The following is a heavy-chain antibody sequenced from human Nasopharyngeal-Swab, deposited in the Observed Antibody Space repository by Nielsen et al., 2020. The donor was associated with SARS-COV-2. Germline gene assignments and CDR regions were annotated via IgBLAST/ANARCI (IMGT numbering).Heavy chain of an antibody. CDR2: ISSSSSII. J-gene: IGHJ6*04. V-gene: IGHV3-48*02. CDR3: AREPAARPPAPDYYYYYGMDV. D-gene: IGHD6-6*01. CDR1: GFTFSSYS. Sequence: GESLKISCAASGFTFSSYSMNWVRQAPGKGLEWVSYISSSSSIIYYADSVKGRFTISRDNAKNSLYLQMNSLRDEDTAVYYCAREPAARPPAPDYYYYYGMDVWGKGTTVTVSS.